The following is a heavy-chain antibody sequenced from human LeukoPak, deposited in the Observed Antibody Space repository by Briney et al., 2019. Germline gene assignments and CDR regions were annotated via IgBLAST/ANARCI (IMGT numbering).Heavy chain of an antibody. J-gene: IGHJ4*02. CDR2: IWYDGSNK. CDR1: GFTFSSYG. D-gene: IGHD1-26*01. Sequence: GGSLRLPCAASGFTFSSYGMHWVRQAPGKGLEWVAVIWYDGSNKYYADSVKGRFTISRDNSKNTLYLQMSSLRAEDTAVYYCARDSGSGSYTPDYWGQGTLVTVSS. V-gene: IGHV3-33*01. CDR3: ARDSGSGSYTPDY.